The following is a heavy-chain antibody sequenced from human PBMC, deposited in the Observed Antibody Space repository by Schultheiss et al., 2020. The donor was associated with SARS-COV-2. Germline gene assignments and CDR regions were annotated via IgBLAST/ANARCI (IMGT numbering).Heavy chain of an antibody. V-gene: IGHV4-4*08. Sequence: GSLRLSCAASGFTFSSYAMSWVRQAPGKGLEWIGRIYTSGSTNYNPSLKSRVTISVDTSKNQFSLKLSSVTAADTAVYYCARDLTVAGRTWGQGTLVTVSS. CDR3: ARDLTVAGRT. D-gene: IGHD6-19*01. J-gene: IGHJ5*02. CDR1: GFTFSSYA. CDR2: IYTSGST.